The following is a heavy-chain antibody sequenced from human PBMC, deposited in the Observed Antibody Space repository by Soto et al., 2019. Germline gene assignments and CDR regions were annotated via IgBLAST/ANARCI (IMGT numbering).Heavy chain of an antibody. CDR2: IYYSGRI. V-gene: IGHV4-31*03. D-gene: IGHD3-22*01. CDR1: GGPITSGGFY. Sequence: PSETLSLTCTVSGGPITSGGFYWSWIRQHAGKGLEWIGNIYYSGRIYYNSSLKSRITISGDTSKNQFSLKLSSVTAADTAVYYCARYYYDSSGYYSRFDYWGQGTQVTVSS. CDR3: ARYYYDSSGYYSRFDY. J-gene: IGHJ4*02.